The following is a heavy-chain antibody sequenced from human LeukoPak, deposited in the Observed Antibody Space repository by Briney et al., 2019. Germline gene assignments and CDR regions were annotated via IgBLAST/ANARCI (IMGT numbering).Heavy chain of an antibody. Sequence: GGSLRLSCAASGFTVSDIYMTWVRQAPVKGLEWVSSIYSAGSTHYAESVKGRFTISRDNSKNTLYLQMNSLRAEDMAVYYCARIEWERLGRAFDIWGQGTMVTVSS. D-gene: IGHD1-26*01. V-gene: IGHV3-53*01. CDR3: ARIEWERLGRAFDI. J-gene: IGHJ3*02. CDR1: GFTVSDIY. CDR2: IYSAGST.